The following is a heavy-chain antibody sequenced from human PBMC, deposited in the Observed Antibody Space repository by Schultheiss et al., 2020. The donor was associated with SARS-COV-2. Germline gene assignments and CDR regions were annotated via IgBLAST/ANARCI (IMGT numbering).Heavy chain of an antibody. V-gene: IGHV3-21*01. CDR3: ARNRGAGGLDWFDP. J-gene: IGHJ5*02. D-gene: IGHD4-23*01. CDR2: ISSSSSYI. CDR1: GFTFSSYS. Sequence: GESLKISCAASGFTFSSYSMNWVRQAPGKGLEWVSSISSSSSYIYYADSVKGRFTISRDNAKNSLYLQMNSLRAEDTAVYYCARNRGAGGLDWFDPWGQGTLVTVSS.